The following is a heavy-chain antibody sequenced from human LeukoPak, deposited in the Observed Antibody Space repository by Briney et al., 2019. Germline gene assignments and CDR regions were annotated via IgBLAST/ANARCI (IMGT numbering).Heavy chain of an antibody. CDR3: ARGRYGLGFDY. V-gene: IGHV4-34*01. CDR2: INHSGST. D-gene: IGHD1-14*01. J-gene: IGHJ4*02. CDR1: GGSFSGYY. Sequence: PSETLSLTCAVYGGSFSGYYWSWIRQPLGKGLEWIGEINHSGSTNYNPSLKSRVTISVDTSKNQFSLKLSSVTAADTAVYYCARGRYGLGFDYWGQGTLVTVSS.